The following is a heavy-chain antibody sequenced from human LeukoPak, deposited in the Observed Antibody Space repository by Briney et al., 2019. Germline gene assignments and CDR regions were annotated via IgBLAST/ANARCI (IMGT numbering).Heavy chain of an antibody. D-gene: IGHD4-17*01. V-gene: IGHV4-59*01. Sequence: SETLSLTCTVSGGSISGYYWSWIRQPPGKGLEWIGYFYYSGSTNYNPSLKSRATISVDTSKNQFSLKLSSVTAADTAVYYCARGRDYGEKGVWYFDLWGRGTLVTVSS. CDR1: GGSISGYY. CDR3: ARGRDYGEKGVWYFDL. J-gene: IGHJ2*01. CDR2: FYYSGST.